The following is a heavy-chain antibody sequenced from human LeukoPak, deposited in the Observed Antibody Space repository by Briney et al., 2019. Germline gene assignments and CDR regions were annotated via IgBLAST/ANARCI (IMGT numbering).Heavy chain of an antibody. CDR3: ARDGCGGSCFHYYYYYMDV. D-gene: IGHD2-15*01. V-gene: IGHV4-61*02. Sequence: PSETLSLTCTVSSGCISSSNYYWSWIRQPAGKGLEWIGRISTIGSTNYNPSLNSRVTISIDTSNNQFSLKLSSVTAADTAVYYCARDGCGGSCFHYYYYYMDVWGKGTTVTISS. CDR2: ISTIGST. J-gene: IGHJ6*03. CDR1: SGCISSSNYY.